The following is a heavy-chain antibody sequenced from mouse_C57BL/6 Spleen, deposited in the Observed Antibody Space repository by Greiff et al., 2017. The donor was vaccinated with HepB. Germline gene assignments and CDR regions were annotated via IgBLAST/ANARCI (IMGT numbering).Heavy chain of an antibody. CDR1: GFTFSSYA. CDR2: ISSGGDYI. J-gene: IGHJ1*03. CDR3: TREFTGYFDV. Sequence: DVMLVESGEGLVKPGGSLKLSCAASGFTFSSYAMSWVRQTPEKRLEWVAYISSGGDYIYYADTVKGRFTISRDNARNTLYLQMSSLKSEDTAMYYCTREFTGYFDVWGTGTTVTVSS. D-gene: IGHD1-1*01. V-gene: IGHV5-9-1*02.